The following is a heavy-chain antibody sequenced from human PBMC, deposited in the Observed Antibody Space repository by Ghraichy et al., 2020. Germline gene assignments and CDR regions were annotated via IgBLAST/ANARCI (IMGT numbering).Heavy chain of an antibody. CDR3: AVGGASYYYYGMDV. CDR2: ISGSGGST. D-gene: IGHD1-26*01. V-gene: IGHV3-23*01. J-gene: IGHJ6*02. Sequence: GGSLRLSCAASGFTFSSYAMSWVRQAPGKGLEWVSAISGSGGSTYYADSVKGRFTISRDNSKNTLYLQMNSLRAEDTAVYYCAVGGASYYYYGMDVWGQGTTVTVSS. CDR1: GFTFSSYA.